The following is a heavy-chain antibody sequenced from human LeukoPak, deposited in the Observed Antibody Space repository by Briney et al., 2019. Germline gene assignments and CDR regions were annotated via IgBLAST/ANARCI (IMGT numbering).Heavy chain of an antibody. D-gene: IGHD3-10*01. J-gene: IGHJ4*02. CDR1: GFTFSTFG. CDR3: AKRGGYDYGSHFDH. Sequence: GGSLRLSCAASGFTFSTFGVGWVRQAPGKGLVWVSGISGSGHNTYYTDSVKGRFTMSRDNSKNTLYLQMDSLRAEDTAVYYCAKRGGYDYGSHFDHWGQGTLVTVSS. V-gene: IGHV3-23*01. CDR2: ISGSGHNT.